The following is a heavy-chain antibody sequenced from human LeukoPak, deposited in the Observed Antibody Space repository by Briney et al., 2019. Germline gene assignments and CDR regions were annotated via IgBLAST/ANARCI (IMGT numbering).Heavy chain of an antibody. CDR2: IQAKAYGGAT. Sequence: LTGRSLRLSCSTSGFTFGDYAMSWVRQAPGKGLEWVGFIQAKAYGGATEYAASVNGRFSISRDDSQSIANLQMNDLKTEDTAVYYCTRAPHPRCSSSGCYLDYWGQGTLVTVSS. D-gene: IGHD2-2*01. CDR1: GFTFGDYA. CDR3: TRAPHPRCSSSGCYLDY. V-gene: IGHV3-49*04. J-gene: IGHJ4*02.